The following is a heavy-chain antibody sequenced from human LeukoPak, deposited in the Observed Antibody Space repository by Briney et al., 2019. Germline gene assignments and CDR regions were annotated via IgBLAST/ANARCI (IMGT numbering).Heavy chain of an antibody. J-gene: IGHJ6*02. CDR2: ISSSGSTI. CDR3: ARSVYDYGDYIRYYYYGMDV. Sequence: GGSLRLSCAAPGFTFSSYEMNWVRQAPGKGLEWVSYISSSGSTIYYADSVKGRFTISRDNAKKSLFLQMNSLRAEDTAVYYCARSVYDYGDYIRYYYYGMDVWGQGTTVTVSS. CDR1: GFTFSSYE. D-gene: IGHD4-17*01. V-gene: IGHV3-48*03.